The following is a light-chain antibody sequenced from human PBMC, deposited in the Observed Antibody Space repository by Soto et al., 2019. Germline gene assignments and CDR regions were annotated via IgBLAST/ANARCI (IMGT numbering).Light chain of an antibody. CDR2: EVS. CDR3: TSYTSSSTQV. CDR1: SSDVGRYNF. J-gene: IGLJ1*01. Sequence: QSALAQPASVSGSPGQSITISCTGTSSDVGRYNFVSWYQQHPGKAPKLMISEVSNRPSGVSNRFSGSKSGNTASLTISGLQAADEADYYCTSYTSSSTQVFGTGTKVTV. V-gene: IGLV2-14*01.